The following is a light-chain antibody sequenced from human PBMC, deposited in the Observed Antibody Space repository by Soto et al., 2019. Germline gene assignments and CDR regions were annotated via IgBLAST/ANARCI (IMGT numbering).Light chain of an antibody. CDR2: GAS. CDR1: QSVSSSY. J-gene: IGKJ1*01. Sequence: EIVLTQSPGTLSLSPGERATLSCRASQSVSSSYLAWYQQKPGQAPRLLIYGASSRATGIPDRFSGSGSGTDFTLTISRLEPEDFAVHYCQQYGSYATFGQGT. CDR3: QQYGSYAT. V-gene: IGKV3-20*01.